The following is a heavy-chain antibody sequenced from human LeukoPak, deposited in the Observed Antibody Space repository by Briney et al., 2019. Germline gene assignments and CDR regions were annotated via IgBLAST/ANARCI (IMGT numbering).Heavy chain of an antibody. CDR3: ARWGIGGSWFDP. CDR1: GYPISSGSY. Sequence: PSETLSLTCTVSGYPISSGSYWGWIRQPPGKGLEWIGSIYHSESTYYNPSLKSRVTISVDTSKNQFSLKLSSVTAADTAVYYCARWGIGGSWFDPWGQGTLVTVSS. D-gene: IGHD3-16*01. CDR2: IYHSEST. J-gene: IGHJ5*02. V-gene: IGHV4-38-2*02.